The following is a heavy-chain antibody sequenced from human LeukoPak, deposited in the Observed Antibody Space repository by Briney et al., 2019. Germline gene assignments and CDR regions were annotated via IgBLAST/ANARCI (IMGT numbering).Heavy chain of an antibody. J-gene: IGHJ3*02. CDR3: AREALAVAGTGGAFDI. V-gene: IGHV4-59*01. D-gene: IGHD6-19*01. CDR1: GGSISSYY. Sequence: SETLSLTCTVSGGSISSYYWSWIRQPPGKGLEWIGYIYYSGSTNYNPSLESRVTISVDTSKNQFSLKLSSVTAADTAVYYCAREALAVAGTGGAFDIWGQGTMVTVSS. CDR2: IYYSGST.